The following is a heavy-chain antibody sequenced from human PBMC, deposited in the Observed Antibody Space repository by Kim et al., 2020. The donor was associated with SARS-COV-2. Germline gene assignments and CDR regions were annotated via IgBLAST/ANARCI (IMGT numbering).Heavy chain of an antibody. V-gene: IGHV3-23*01. CDR1: GFSFNNFA. Sequence: GGSLRLSCAASGFSFNNFAMSWLRQAPGKGLEWVSVISATGGTTDYADSVKARFTVSRDNPKNTLYLRMDNLRADDTAVYYCAKLTTFGVVISDNWFDP. CDR3: AKLTTFGVVISDNWFDP. CDR2: ISATGGTT. J-gene: IGHJ5*02. D-gene: IGHD3-3*01.